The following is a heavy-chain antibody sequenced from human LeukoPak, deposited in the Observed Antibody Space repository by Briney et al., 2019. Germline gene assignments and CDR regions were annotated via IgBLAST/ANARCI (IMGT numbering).Heavy chain of an antibody. V-gene: IGHV3-23*01. CDR1: GFTLSIYA. Sequence: GGSLRLSCAASGFTLSIYAMTWVRQAPGKGLEWVSTIGASGDRTYYADSVKGRFTTSRDNSKNTLYLQLNSLRAEDAAVFYCARELEWLGKYYFDYWGQGTPVTVSS. D-gene: IGHD3-10*01. J-gene: IGHJ4*02. CDR2: IGASGDRT. CDR3: ARELEWLGKYYFDY.